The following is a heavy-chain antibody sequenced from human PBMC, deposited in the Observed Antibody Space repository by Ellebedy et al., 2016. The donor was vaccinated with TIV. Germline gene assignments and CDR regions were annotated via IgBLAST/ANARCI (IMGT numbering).Heavy chain of an antibody. CDR1: GHSFTSYG. CDR3: ATREWQDPMDV. J-gene: IGHJ6*02. D-gene: IGHD3-3*01. Sequence: ASVKVSXXASGHSFTSYGIHWVRQAPGQSLEWMGWINTGNDNTKYSQKFQHRVTINTDTSASTASMELSSLMSEDTAVYYCATREWQDPMDVWGQGTTVTVSS. V-gene: IGHV1-3*04. CDR2: INTGNDNT.